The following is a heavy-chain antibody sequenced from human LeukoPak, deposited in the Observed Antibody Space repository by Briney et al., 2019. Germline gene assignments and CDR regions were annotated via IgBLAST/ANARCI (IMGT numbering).Heavy chain of an antibody. Sequence: PGGSLRLSCAASGFTFSSYGMHWVRQAPGKGLEGVAFIRYDGSNKYYADSVKGRFISSRDNSKNTLYLQMNSLRAEDTAVYYRAKGTASLFDYWGQGTLVTVSS. CDR3: AKGTASLFDY. CDR1: GFTFSSYG. V-gene: IGHV3-30*02. J-gene: IGHJ4*02. CDR2: IRYDGSNK.